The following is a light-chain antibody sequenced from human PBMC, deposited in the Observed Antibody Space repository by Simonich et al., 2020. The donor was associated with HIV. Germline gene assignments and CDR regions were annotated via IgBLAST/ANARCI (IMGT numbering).Light chain of an antibody. J-gene: IGLJ3*02. CDR1: ALPKQY. Sequence: SYELTQPPSVSVSPGQTARITCSGDALPKQYAYWYQQKPAQAPVLVIYNGSERPSGVPERFSGSSSGTTVTLTISGVQAEDEADYYCQSADSSGTWVFGGGTKLTVL. CDR3: QSADSSGTWV. V-gene: IGLV3-25*03. CDR2: NGS.